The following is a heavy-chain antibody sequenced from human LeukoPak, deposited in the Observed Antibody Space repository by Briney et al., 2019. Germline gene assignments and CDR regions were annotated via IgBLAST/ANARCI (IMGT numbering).Heavy chain of an antibody. Sequence: PSETLSLTCTVSGGSINSYYWSWVRQAPGKGLEWVSAISGSGGSTYYADSVKGRFTISRDDSKNTLYLQMNSLRAEDTAVYYCASGPYCSGGSCFPFDYWGQGTLVTVSS. D-gene: IGHD2-15*01. CDR3: ASGPYCSGGSCFPFDY. CDR2: ISGSGGST. J-gene: IGHJ4*02. CDR1: GGSINSYY. V-gene: IGHV3-23*01.